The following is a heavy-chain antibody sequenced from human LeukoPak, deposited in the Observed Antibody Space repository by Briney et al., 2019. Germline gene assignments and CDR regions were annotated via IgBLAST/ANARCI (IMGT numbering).Heavy chain of an antibody. V-gene: IGHV4-34*01. CDR2: INHSGST. CDR3: ARGRVVGATSLFWTDAFDI. J-gene: IGHJ3*02. CDR1: GDSFSGYY. D-gene: IGHD1-26*01. Sequence: KPSETLSLTCSVYGDSFSGYYWSWIRQPPGKVLEWIGEINHSGSTNYNPSLKSRVTISVDPSKNQFSLKLSSVTAADTAVYYCARGRVVGATSLFWTDAFDIWGQGTMVTVSS.